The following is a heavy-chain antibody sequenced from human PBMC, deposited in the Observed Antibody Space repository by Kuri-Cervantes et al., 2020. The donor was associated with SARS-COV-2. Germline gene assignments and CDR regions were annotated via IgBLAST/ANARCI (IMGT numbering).Heavy chain of an antibody. Sequence: GESLKISCAASGFIFSGSALHWVRQASGRGLEWVGRSRSKANSYATAYAASVKGRFTISRDDSKNTAYLQMDSLKTEDTAVYYCASFGSGWYDDAFDIWGQGTMVTVSS. CDR2: SRSKANSYAT. CDR3: ASFGSGWYDDAFDI. J-gene: IGHJ3*02. D-gene: IGHD6-19*01. V-gene: IGHV3-73*01. CDR1: GFIFSGSA.